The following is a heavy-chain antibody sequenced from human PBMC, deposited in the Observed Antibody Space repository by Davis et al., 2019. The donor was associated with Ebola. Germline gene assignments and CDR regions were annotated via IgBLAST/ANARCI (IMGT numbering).Heavy chain of an antibody. CDR3: AKSGLSFGVVKYHYGMDV. D-gene: IGHD3-3*01. Sequence: AESLSLSCAASGVTVSSYYMSWVRQAPGKGLEWVSVIYSGGSTYYADSVKGRFTISRDNSKKTLYLQMNSLRAEDTAVYYCAKSGLSFGVVKYHYGMDVWGKGTTVTVSS. J-gene: IGHJ6*04. V-gene: IGHV3-66*01. CDR1: GVTVSSYY. CDR2: IYSGGST.